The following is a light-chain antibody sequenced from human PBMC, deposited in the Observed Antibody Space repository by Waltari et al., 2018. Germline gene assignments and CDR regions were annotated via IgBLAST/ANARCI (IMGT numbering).Light chain of an antibody. J-gene: IGKJ1*01. Sequence: EIVLTQSPGTLSLSPGERATLSCRASQSVSRAFAWYQQKPGQAPRLLIYDASKRATAIPDRFSGSGSGTDFSLTISRLEPEDFVVYYCQHYVSLPATFGQGTKVEVK. CDR2: DAS. V-gene: IGKV3-20*01. CDR3: QHYVSLPAT. CDR1: QSVSRAF.